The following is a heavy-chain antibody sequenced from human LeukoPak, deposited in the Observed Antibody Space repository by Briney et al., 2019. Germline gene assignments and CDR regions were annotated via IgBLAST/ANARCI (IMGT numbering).Heavy chain of an antibody. V-gene: IGHV4-39*01. CDR2: IYYSGRT. Sequence: PSETLSLTCTVSGDSIRSSSYYWDWIRQPPGKGLEWIGTIYYSGRTYYNPSLKSRVTLSIDTSKNQFSLKLTSVTAADTAVYYCARRRYYDSSGYLDWGQGTLLTVSS. J-gene: IGHJ1*01. D-gene: IGHD3-22*01. CDR3: ARRRYYDSSGYLD. CDR1: GDSIRSSSYY.